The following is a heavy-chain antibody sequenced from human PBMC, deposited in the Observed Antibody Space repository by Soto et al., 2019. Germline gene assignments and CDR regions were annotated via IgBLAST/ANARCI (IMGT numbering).Heavy chain of an antibody. CDR2: SYHSGST. D-gene: IGHD4-17*01. V-gene: IGHV4-30-2*01. CDR1: GGSISSGGYS. CDR3: ASGLVTTLHY. J-gene: IGHJ4*02. Sequence: QLQLQESGSGLVKPSQTLSLTCAVSGGSISSGGYSWSWIRQPPGKGLEWIGYSYHSGSTYYHPYLKSRVTISVDRSKNQFYLKLSSVTAADTAVDYCASGLVTTLHYWGQGTLGTVSS.